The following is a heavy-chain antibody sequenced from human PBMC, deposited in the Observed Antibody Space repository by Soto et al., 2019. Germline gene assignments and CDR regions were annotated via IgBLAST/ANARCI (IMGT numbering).Heavy chain of an antibody. CDR1: GFTFSSYA. CDR2: ISGSGGRT. D-gene: IGHD3-10*01. J-gene: IGHJ6*02. CDR3: AKDAVKYFYGSGSYATTFYYGMDV. Sequence: EVQLLESGGGLVQPGGSLRLSCAASGFTFSSYAMTWVRQAPGKGLEWVSAISGSGGRTYYVDSVKGRFTISRDNSKNTLYLQMNSLRAEDTAVYYCAKDAVKYFYGSGSYATTFYYGMDVWGQGTTVTVSS. V-gene: IGHV3-23*01.